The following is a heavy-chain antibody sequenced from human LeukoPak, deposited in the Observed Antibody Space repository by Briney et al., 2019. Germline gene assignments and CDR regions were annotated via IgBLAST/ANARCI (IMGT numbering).Heavy chain of an antibody. Sequence: GASVKVSCKASGYTFTSYDISWVRQAPGQGLEWMGRIIPIFGTANYAQKFQGRVTITTDESTSTAYMELSSLRSEDTAVYYCARGTSLGNDGEYYWGQGTLVTVSS. J-gene: IGHJ4*02. CDR2: IIPIFGTA. CDR1: GYTFTSYD. D-gene: IGHD1-1*01. V-gene: IGHV1-69*05. CDR3: ARGTSLGNDGEYY.